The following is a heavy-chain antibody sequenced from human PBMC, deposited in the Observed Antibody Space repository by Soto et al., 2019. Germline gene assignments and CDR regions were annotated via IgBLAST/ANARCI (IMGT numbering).Heavy chain of an antibody. D-gene: IGHD6-19*01. Sequence: QVQVVESGGGVVQPGRSLRLSCAASGFTLSCCGMHWVRQAPGKGLEWVGVITYDGSEIHYGDSVKGRFTISRDSSENTVYLQMNSLRVEDSAVYYCATEQSSGFSRVVDYWGQGTLVTVSP. J-gene: IGHJ4*02. CDR2: ITYDGSEI. CDR1: GFTLSCCG. V-gene: IGHV3-30*03. CDR3: ATEQSSGFSRVVDY.